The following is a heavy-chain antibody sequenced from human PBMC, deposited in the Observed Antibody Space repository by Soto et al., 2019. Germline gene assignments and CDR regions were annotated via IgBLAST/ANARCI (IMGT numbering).Heavy chain of an antibody. J-gene: IGHJ5*02. CDR3: ARTTGVYYDSSCYPTYNWFDP. Sequence: SETLSLTCTVSGGSISSYYWSWIRQPPGKGLEWIGYIYYSGSTNYNPSLKSRVTISVDTSKNQFSLKLSSVTAADTAVYYCARTTGVYYDSSCYPTYNWFDPWGQGTLVTVSS. CDR2: IYYSGST. D-gene: IGHD3-22*01. V-gene: IGHV4-59*08. CDR1: GGSISSYY.